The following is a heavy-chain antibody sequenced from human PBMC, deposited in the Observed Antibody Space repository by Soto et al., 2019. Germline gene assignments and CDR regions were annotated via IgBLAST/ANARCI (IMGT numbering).Heavy chain of an antibody. Sequence: QVQLVESGGGVVQPGRSLRLSCAASGFTFSSYVMHWVRQAPGKGLEWVAVIWYDGSNKFNADSVKGRFTISRDISKKTLSLQRTSLRAEDTAVYYCARGHRGGKPNTYYYYGMDVWGQGTTVTVSS. J-gene: IGHJ6*02. CDR2: IWYDGSNK. CDR3: ARGHRGGKPNTYYYYGMDV. V-gene: IGHV3-33*01. CDR1: GFTFSSYV. D-gene: IGHD2-15*01.